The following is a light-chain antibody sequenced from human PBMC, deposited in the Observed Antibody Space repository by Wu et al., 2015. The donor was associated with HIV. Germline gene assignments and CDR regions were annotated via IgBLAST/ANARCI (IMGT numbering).Light chain of an antibody. CDR3: QQYGSPWT. V-gene: IGKV3-20*01. CDR2: GAS. Sequence: EIVLTQSPATLSLSPGERATLSCRASQSVSSNLAWYQQKPGQAPRLLIYGASSRATGIPDRFSGSGSGTDFTLTISRLEPEDFAVYYCQQYGSPWTFGQGTKVEIK. CDR1: QSVSSN. J-gene: IGKJ1*01.